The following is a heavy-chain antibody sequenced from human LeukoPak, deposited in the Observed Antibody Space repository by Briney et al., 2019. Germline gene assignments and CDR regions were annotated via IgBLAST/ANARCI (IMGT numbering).Heavy chain of an antibody. CDR2: TRNKAHNYTT. CDR3: VRDQGRPGDY. V-gene: IGHV3-72*01. Sequence: GGSLRLSCAASGFTFSDHFLDWVRQAPGKGLEWVGRTRNKAHNYTTSYAASVQGRFTILRHASKKLMYLQMNSLKTEDTAVYFCVRDQGRPGDYWGQGTLVSVSS. D-gene: IGHD2-2*01. J-gene: IGHJ4*02. CDR1: GFTFSDHF.